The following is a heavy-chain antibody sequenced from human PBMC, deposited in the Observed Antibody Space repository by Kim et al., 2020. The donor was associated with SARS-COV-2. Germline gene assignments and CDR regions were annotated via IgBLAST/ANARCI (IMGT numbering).Heavy chain of an antibody. V-gene: IGHV4-31*03. CDR3: ARSPSSGNGGLFDY. Sequence: SETLSLTCTVSGGSISSGGYYWSWIRQHPGKGLEWIGYIYYSGSTYYNPSLKSRVTISVDTSKNQFSLKLSSVTAADTAVYYCARSPSSGNGGLFDYWGQGTLVTVSS. CDR2: IYYSGST. CDR1: GGSISSGGYY. D-gene: IGHD3-22*01. J-gene: IGHJ4*02.